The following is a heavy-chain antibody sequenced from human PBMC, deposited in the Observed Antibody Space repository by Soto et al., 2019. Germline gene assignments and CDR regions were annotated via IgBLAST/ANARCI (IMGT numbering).Heavy chain of an antibody. V-gene: IGHV3-74*01. J-gene: IGHJ5*02. CDR2: INSDGSST. Sequence: EVQLVESGGNLVQPGGSLRLSCAASGFTFSSYWMHWVRQAPGKGLVWVSRINSDGSSTSYVGSVKGRFTISRDNAKNTLYLQVNSLSVEDTAVYYCARRGQEGPGLAHWGQGTPVTVSS. CDR1: GFTFSSYW. CDR3: ARRGQEGPGLAH.